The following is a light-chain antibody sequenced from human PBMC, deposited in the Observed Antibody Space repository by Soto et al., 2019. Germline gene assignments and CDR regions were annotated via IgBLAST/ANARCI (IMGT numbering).Light chain of an antibody. CDR3: QQYYSTLFT. CDR2: WAS. V-gene: IGKV4-1*01. J-gene: IGKJ3*01. Sequence: DIVMTQSPDSLAVSLGERATINCKSSQSVLYSSNNKNYLAWYQQKPGQPPKLLLYWASTRESGVPDRFSGSGSGTDFTLTISSLQAEDVAVYYCQQYYSTLFTFGPGTKVDI. CDR1: QSVLYSSNNKNY.